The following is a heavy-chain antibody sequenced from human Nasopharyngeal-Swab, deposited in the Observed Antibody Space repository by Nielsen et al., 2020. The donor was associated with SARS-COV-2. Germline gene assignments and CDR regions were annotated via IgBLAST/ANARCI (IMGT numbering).Heavy chain of an antibody. V-gene: IGHV3-53*04. CDR1: GFTVSSNY. CDR2: IYSGGST. Sequence: GESLKIPCAASGFTVSSNYMSWVRQAPGKGLEGVSVIYSGGSTYYADSVKARFTISRHNSKNTLYLQMNSLRAEDTAVYYCARQGPHYYYYCMDVWGQGTTVTVSS. CDR3: ARQGPHYYYYCMDV. J-gene: IGHJ6*02.